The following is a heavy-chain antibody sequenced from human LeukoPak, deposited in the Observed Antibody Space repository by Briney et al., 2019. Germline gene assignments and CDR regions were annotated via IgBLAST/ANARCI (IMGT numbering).Heavy chain of an antibody. D-gene: IGHD3-10*01. CDR2: ISYDGSNK. Sequence: PGGSLRLSCAASGFTFSSYGMHWVRHAPGKGLEWVAVISYDGSNKYYADSVKGRFTISRDNSKNTLYLQMNSLRAEDTAVYYCAKDLWFGELPYYYYGMDVWGQGTTVTVSS. J-gene: IGHJ6*02. CDR1: GFTFSSYG. V-gene: IGHV3-30*18. CDR3: AKDLWFGELPYYYYGMDV.